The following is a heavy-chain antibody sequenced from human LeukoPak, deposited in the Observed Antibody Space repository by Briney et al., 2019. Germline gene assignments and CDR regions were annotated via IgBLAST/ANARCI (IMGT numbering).Heavy chain of an antibody. D-gene: IGHD3-22*01. J-gene: IGHJ5*02. V-gene: IGHV3-74*01. CDR2: INNDGSNT. CDR1: GLTFSNYW. Sequence: GGSLRLSCSASGLTFSNYWMNWVRQAPGKGLVWVSRINNDGSNTVYVDSVKGRFTISRDNAKNSLYLQMNSLRAEDTAVYYCARDSSGYYSWGQGTLVTVSS. CDR3: ARDSSGYYS.